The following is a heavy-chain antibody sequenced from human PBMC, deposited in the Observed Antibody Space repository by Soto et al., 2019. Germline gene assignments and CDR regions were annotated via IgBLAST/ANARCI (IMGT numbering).Heavy chain of an antibody. CDR3: APSTGYSPYYFDY. CDR1: GGSISSSSYY. V-gene: IGHV4-39*01. Sequence: QLQLQESGPGLVKPSETLSLTCTVSGGSISSSSYYWGWIRQPPGKGLEWIGSIYYSGSTYYNPSLKSRVTISVDTSKNQFSLKRSSVTAADTAVYYCAPSTGYSPYYFDYWGQGTLVTVSS. D-gene: IGHD6-13*01. J-gene: IGHJ4*02. CDR2: IYYSGST.